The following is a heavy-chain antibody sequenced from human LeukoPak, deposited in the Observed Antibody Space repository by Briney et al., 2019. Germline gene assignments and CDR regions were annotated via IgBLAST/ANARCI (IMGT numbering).Heavy chain of an antibody. CDR2: IYYSGST. J-gene: IGHJ5*02. D-gene: IGHD3-22*01. CDR1: GGSISSYY. CDR3: ARVDDSSGYYSGYNWFDP. Sequence: SETLSLTCTVSGGSISSYYWSWIRQLPGKGLEWIGYIYYSGSTNYNPSLKSRVTISVDTSKNQFSLKLSSVTAADTAVYYCARVDDSSGYYSGYNWFDPWGQGTLVTVSS. V-gene: IGHV4-59*01.